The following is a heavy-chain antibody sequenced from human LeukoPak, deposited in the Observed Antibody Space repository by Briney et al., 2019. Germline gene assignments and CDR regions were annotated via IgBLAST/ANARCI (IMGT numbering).Heavy chain of an antibody. J-gene: IGHJ4*02. D-gene: IGHD2-2*01. CDR2: IYPGDSDT. CDR1: GYSFTSYW. CDR3: ARGVPAAIVSFDY. Sequence: GESLKISCKGSGYSFTSYWIGWVRQMPGKGLGWMGIIYPGDSDTRYSPSFQGQVIISADKSIRTAYLQWSSLTASDTAMYYRARGVPAAIVSFDYWGQGTLVTVSS. V-gene: IGHV5-51*01.